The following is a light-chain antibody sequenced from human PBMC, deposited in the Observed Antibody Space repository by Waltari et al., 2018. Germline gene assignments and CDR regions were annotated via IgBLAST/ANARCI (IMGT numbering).Light chain of an antibody. J-gene: IGLJ3*02. CDR2: NNN. Sequence: QSVLTQPPSVSAAPGQRVSISCTGNTSNIGGGYHVHSYQQIPGTAPKLLIYNNNNRPSGVPDRFSGSKSVTSASLAISGLQAEDEAHYYCQSYDMRLSGVVFGGGTKLTVL. V-gene: IGLV1-40*01. CDR3: QSYDMRLSGVV. CDR1: TSNIGGGYH.